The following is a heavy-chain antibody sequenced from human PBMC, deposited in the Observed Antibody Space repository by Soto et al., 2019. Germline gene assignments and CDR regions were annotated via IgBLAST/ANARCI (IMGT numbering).Heavy chain of an antibody. CDR1: GGSISSGGYY. Sequence: SETLSLTCTVSGGSISSGGYYWSWIRQPPGKGLEWIGYIYYSGSTNYNPSLKSRVTISVDTSKNQFSLKLSSVTAADTAVYYCARVFKFGTRRKGGSGSYNYYYYGMDVWGQGTTVTVSS. V-gene: IGHV4-61*08. CDR3: ARVFKFGTRRKGGSGSYNYYYYGMDV. J-gene: IGHJ6*02. D-gene: IGHD3-10*01. CDR2: IYYSGST.